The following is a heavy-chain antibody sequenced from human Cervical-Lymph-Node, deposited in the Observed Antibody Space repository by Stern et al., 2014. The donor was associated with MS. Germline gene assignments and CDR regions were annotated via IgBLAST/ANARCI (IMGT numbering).Heavy chain of an antibody. V-gene: IGHV1-2*06. Sequence: MQLVESGAEVKQPGASVKVSCKASGYIFTAYYIHWVRQAPGKGLAWMGRLNPSSGATDLAQTLQGRVTMTRYTSISTAYMELTRLTSDDTAVYYCARSITVTPLEYWGQGTLVAVSS. CDR2: LNPSSGAT. D-gene: IGHD4-17*01. CDR3: ARSITVTPLEY. J-gene: IGHJ4*02. CDR1: GYIFTAYY.